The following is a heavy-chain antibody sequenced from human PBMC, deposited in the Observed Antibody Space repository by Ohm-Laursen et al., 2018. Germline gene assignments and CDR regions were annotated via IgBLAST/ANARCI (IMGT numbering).Heavy chain of an antibody. D-gene: IGHD3-16*01. CDR3: ARTGGGLFDY. J-gene: IGHJ4*02. CDR2: ISYDGSNK. CDR1: GFTFSSYG. Sequence: SLRLSCAASGFTFSSYGMHWVRQAPGKGLEWVAVISYDGSNKYYADSVKGRFTISRDNSKNTLYLQMNSLRAEDTAVYYCARTGGGLFDYWGQGTLVTVSS. V-gene: IGHV3-30*03.